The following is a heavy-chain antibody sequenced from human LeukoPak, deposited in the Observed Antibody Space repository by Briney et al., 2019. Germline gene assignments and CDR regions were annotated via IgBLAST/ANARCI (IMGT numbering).Heavy chain of an antibody. CDR2: ILSKSEGGTT. CDR1: GFTFNNAW. D-gene: IGHD5-12*01. J-gene: IGHJ4*01. Sequence: GGSVRLSCAASGFTFNNAWMTWVRQAPGKGLEWVGRILSKSEGGTTDYSSPVKGRFTISRDDSKNTLYLQMNGLKTEDTAVYYCTTESFDIGGHATLVTVSS. CDR3: TTESFDI. V-gene: IGHV3-15*01.